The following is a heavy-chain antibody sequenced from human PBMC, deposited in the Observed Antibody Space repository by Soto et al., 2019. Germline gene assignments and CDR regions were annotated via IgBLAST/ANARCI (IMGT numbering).Heavy chain of an antibody. CDR1: GYSFTNYW. CDR3: ARLEWLSLAAWFDS. J-gene: IGHJ5*01. Sequence: GESLKISCKGSGYSFTNYWIGWVRQMPGKGLEWMGMIYPDDSDTKYSPSFQGQVTFSADKSINTAYLQWSSLKASDTAIYYCARLEWLSLAAWFDSWGQGTLVTVCS. V-gene: IGHV5-51*01. D-gene: IGHD3-3*01. CDR2: IYPDDSDT.